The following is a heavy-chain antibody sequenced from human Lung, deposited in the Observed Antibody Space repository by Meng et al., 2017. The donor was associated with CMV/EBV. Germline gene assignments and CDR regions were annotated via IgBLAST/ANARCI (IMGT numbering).Heavy chain of an antibody. J-gene: IGHJ1*01. CDR1: GDSITNHNW. V-gene: IGHV4-4*02. D-gene: IGHD3-10*01. Sequence: QGQVRESGQGLVKPSETLSLTCAVSGDSITNHNWWAWVRQPPGKGLEWIGEIPHRGSSAYNPSLKSRVSMSIDKSKNQFSLKLTSVTAADTAVYHCLRRSGGSVWGQGTLVTVSS. CDR3: LRRSGGSV. CDR2: IPHRGSS.